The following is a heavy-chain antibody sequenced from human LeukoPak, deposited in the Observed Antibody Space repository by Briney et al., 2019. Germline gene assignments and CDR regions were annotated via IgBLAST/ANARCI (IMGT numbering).Heavy chain of an antibody. J-gene: IGHJ6*03. Sequence: PGGSLRLSCAASGFTLSYYWMSWVRQAPGKGLEWVANIKQDGSEKYYVDSVKGRFTISRDNAKNSLYLQMNSLKAEDTAVYYCARDGGMDTAMAYYYYMDVWGKGTTVTVSS. CDR1: GFTLSYYW. CDR3: ARDGGMDTAMAYYYYMDV. V-gene: IGHV3-7*03. D-gene: IGHD5-18*01. CDR2: IKQDGSEK.